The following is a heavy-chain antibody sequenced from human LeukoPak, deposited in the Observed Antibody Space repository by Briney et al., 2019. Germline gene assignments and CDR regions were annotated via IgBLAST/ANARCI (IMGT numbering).Heavy chain of an antibody. CDR1: GSTFSSNG. Sequence: GGSLRLSCAASGSTFSSNGMYWVRQAPGKGLEWVAFIPYDGRNTYYADSVKGRFTISRDTSKNTLYLQMINLRAEDTAVYYCAKESXASYYFDYWGQGTLVTVSS. D-gene: IGHD3-10*01. CDR3: AKESXASYYFDY. V-gene: IGHV3-30*02. CDR2: IPYDGRNT. J-gene: IGHJ4*02.